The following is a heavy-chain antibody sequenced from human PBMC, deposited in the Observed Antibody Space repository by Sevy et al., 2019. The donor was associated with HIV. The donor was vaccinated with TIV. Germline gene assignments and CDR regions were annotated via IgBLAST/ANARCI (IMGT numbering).Heavy chain of an antibody. Sequence: GGSLRLSCTVSGFIFSNFAMHWVRQAPGKGLEWVAVTSYDGSNKYYADSVKGRFTVSRDNSRNILSLEMSSLRRDDTAVYYCARGENDDEFFQYWGQGTLVTVSS. V-gene: IGHV3-30*04. CDR3: ARGENDDEFFQY. J-gene: IGHJ1*01. CDR2: TSYDGSNK. D-gene: IGHD1-26*01. CDR1: GFIFSNFA.